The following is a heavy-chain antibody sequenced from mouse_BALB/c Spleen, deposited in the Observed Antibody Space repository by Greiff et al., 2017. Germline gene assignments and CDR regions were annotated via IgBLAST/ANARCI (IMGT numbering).Heavy chain of an antibody. CDR2: IRNKANGYTT. Sequence: DVQLVESGGGLVQPGGSLRLSCATSGFTFTDYYMSWVRQPPGKALEWLGFIRNKANGYTTEYSASVKGRFTISRDNSQSILYLQMNTLRAEDSATYYCARDDWDGQLGFAYWGQGTLVTVSA. V-gene: IGHV7-3*02. CDR1: GFTFTDYY. J-gene: IGHJ3*01. D-gene: IGHD4-1*01. CDR3: ARDDWDGQLGFAY.